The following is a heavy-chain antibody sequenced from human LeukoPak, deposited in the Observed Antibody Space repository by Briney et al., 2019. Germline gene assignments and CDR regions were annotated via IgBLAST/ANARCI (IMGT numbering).Heavy chain of an antibody. CDR2: ISYSGST. CDR3: ARHPELYFFDY. CDR1: GASISSYY. D-gene: IGHD3-10*01. J-gene: IGHJ4*02. V-gene: IGHV4-59*08. Sequence: SETLSLTCTVSGASISSYYWSWIRQPPGKGLEWIGYISYSGSTNYNPSLKSRVTISADTSKNQVSLTMSSVTAADTAVYYCARHPELYFFDYWGQGTLVTVSS.